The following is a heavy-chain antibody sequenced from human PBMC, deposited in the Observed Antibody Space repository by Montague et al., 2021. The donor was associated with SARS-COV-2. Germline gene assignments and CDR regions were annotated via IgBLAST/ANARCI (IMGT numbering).Heavy chain of an antibody. CDR2: IYYSGST. D-gene: IGHD5-18*01. V-gene: IGHV4-59*01. Sequence: SETLSLTCTVSGGSISSYYWSWIRQPPGKGLEWIGYIYYSGSTNXXPSLTSRVTVSVDTSKNQFSLKLSSVTAADTAVYYCASQEVDTAMDRNYYYYGMDVWGQGTTVTVSS. CDR3: ASQEVDTAMDRNYYYYGMDV. J-gene: IGHJ6*02. CDR1: GGSISSYY.